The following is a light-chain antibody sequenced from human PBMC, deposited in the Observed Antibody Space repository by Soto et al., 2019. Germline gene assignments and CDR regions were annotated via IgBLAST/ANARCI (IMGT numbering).Light chain of an antibody. CDR2: GAS. CDR3: QQYNNWHGA. Sequence: EIVMTQSPATLSVSPEERATLSCRASQSVSSNLAWYQQKPGQAPRLLIYGASTRATGIPARFSGSGSGTEFTLTISSLQSEDFAVYYCQQYNNWHGAFGPGTKVDIK. J-gene: IGKJ3*01. CDR1: QSVSSN. V-gene: IGKV3-15*01.